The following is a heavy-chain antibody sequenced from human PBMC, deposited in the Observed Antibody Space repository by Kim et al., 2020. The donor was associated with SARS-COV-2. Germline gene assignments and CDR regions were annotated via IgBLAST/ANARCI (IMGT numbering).Heavy chain of an antibody. Sequence: GGSLRLSCAASGFTFSSYAMSWVRQAPGKGLEWVSAISGSGGSTYYADSVKGRFTISRDNSKNTLYLQMNSLRAEDTAVYYCAKANGYCSSTSCLDYYYFYGMDVWGQGTRVTVSS. J-gene: IGHJ6*01. V-gene: IGHV3-23*01. CDR1: GFTFSSYA. CDR2: ISGSGGST. D-gene: IGHD2-2*01. CDR3: AKANGYCSSTSCLDYYYFYGMDV.